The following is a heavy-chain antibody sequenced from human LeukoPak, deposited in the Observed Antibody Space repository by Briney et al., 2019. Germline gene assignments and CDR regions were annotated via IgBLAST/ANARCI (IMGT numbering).Heavy chain of an antibody. J-gene: IGHJ4*02. CDR2: IYHSGGA. CDR1: GGSISSSNW. V-gene: IGHV4-4*02. CDR3: ARHGRVAVAGIFDY. D-gene: IGHD6-19*01. Sequence: SGTLSLTCAVSGGSISSSNWWSWVRQPPGKGLEWIGQIYHSGGANYNPSLRSRVTISIDTSKNQLSLRLSSVTAADTAVYYCARHGRVAVAGIFDYWGQGTLVTVSS.